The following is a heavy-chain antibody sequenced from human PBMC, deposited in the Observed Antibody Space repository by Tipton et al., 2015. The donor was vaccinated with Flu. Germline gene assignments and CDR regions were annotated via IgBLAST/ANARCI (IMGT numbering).Heavy chain of an antibody. CDR1: DYFITNGYY. CDR2: MHRSGNS. V-gene: IGHV4-38-2*02. J-gene: IGHJ4*02. CDR3: ARDPSLGMPEFFDS. D-gene: IGHD2-2*01. Sequence: TLSLTCIVSDYFITNGYYWGWIRQPPGKGLEWIGNMHRSGNSYHNPSLKSRVTMSVDTSKRQFSLQLRSVTAADTAVYYCARDPSLGMPEFFDSWGQGTLVTASS.